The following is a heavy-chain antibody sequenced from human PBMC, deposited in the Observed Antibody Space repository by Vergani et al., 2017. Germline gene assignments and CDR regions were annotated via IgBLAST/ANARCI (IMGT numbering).Heavy chain of an antibody. J-gene: IGHJ4*02. Sequence: QVQLVQSGAEVKKPGSSVKVSCKASGGTFSSYTISWVRQAPGQGLEWMGRIIPILGIANYAPKFQGRVTITADKSTSTAYMELSSLRSEDTAVYYCARDRGEWELLLADWGQGTLVTVSS. CDR3: ARDRGEWELLLAD. CDR1: GGTFSSYT. V-gene: IGHV1-69*08. D-gene: IGHD1-26*01. CDR2: IIPILGIA.